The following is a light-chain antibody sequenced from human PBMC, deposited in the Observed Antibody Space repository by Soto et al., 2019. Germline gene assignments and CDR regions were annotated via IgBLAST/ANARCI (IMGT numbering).Light chain of an antibody. V-gene: IGLV1-44*01. CDR3: ASWDDSLHGVV. Sequence: QSVLTQPPSASGTPGQRVTISCSGSSSNVGSNTVSWYQQIPGTAPKLLIYSDHQRPSGVPDRFSGSRFGTSASLAISGLHSEDEADYYCASWDDSLHGVVFGGGTKLTVL. J-gene: IGLJ3*02. CDR2: SDH. CDR1: SSNVGSNT.